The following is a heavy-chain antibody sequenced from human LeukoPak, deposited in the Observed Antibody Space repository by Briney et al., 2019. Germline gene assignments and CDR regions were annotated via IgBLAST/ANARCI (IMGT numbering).Heavy chain of an antibody. V-gene: IGHV3-33*07. D-gene: IGHD2-21*01. CDR1: GFISSMYG. J-gene: IGHJ4*02. CDR3: ARHLNYSLDY. CDR2: VWNDVSNK. Sequence: GGSRSPSCAASGFISSMYGMEWDRHAAGKGREWVAVVWNDVSNKYYADSVKGRFTIYIDNSKNTLYLQVNSLRAEDTDVYYCARHLNYSLDYWGQGTLVTVSS.